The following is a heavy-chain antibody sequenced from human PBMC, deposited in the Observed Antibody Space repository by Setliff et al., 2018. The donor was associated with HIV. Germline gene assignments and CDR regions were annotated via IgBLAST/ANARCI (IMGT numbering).Heavy chain of an antibody. CDR1: GYTFTIYD. D-gene: IGHD5-18*01. CDR2: INPNSGGT. V-gene: IGHV1-2*06. J-gene: IGHJ4*02. CDR3: ARTLLRDTAMASGPDY. Sequence: ASVKVSCKASGYTFTIYDITWVRQAPGQGLEWMGRINPNSGGTNYAQKFQGRVTMTRDTSISTAYMELSRLRSDDTAVYYCARTLLRDTAMASGPDYWGQGTLVTVSS.